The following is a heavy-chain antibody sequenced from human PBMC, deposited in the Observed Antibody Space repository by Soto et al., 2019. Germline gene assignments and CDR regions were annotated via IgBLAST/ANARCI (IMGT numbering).Heavy chain of an antibody. Sequence: QVQLQESGPGLVKPSQTLSLTCTVSGGSISSGGYYWSWIRQHPGKGLEWIGYIYYSARPYYNPGLKCRVTISVDTTKNQFSLKLSSVTAADKAVYYCASSNGHSWYPAYWGQGTLVTVSS. V-gene: IGHV4-31*03. CDR2: IYYSARP. CDR3: ASSNGHSWYPAY. J-gene: IGHJ4*02. D-gene: IGHD6-13*01. CDR1: GGSISSGGYY.